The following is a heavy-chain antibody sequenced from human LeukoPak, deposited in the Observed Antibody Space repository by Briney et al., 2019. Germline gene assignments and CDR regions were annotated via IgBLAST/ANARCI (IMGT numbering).Heavy chain of an antibody. CDR3: ARDQGTSCYST. CDR2: ISGSGGST. D-gene: IGHD2-2*01. Sequence: GGSLRLSCAASGFTFSSYAMSWVRQAPGKGLEWVSTISGSGGSTYYADSVKGRFTMSRDNAKNTLYLQMNSPRAEDTAVYYCARDQGTSCYSTWGQGTLVTVSS. CDR1: GFTFSSYA. J-gene: IGHJ5*02. V-gene: IGHV3-23*01.